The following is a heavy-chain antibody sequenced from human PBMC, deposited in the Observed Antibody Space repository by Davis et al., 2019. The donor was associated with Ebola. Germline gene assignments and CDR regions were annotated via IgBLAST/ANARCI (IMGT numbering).Heavy chain of an antibody. V-gene: IGHV3-30-3*01. CDR3: ARKQIAASRYYYYYGMDV. CDR2: ISYDGSNK. J-gene: IGHJ6*02. Sequence: PGGSLRLSCAASGFTFSSYAMHWVRQAPGKGLEWVAVISYDGSNKYYADSVKGRFTISRDNSKNTLYLQMNSLRAEDTAVYYCARKQIAASRYYYYYGMDVWGQGTTVTVSS. D-gene: IGHD6-6*01. CDR1: GFTFSSYA.